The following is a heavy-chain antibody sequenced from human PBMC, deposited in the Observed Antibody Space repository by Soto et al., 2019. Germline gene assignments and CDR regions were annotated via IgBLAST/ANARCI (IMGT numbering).Heavy chain of an antibody. V-gene: IGHV1-46*01. CDR2: LAPRDGTT. CDR3: ARGGGTLDY. J-gene: IGHJ4*02. Sequence: QVQLVQSGAEVVKSGASVKVSCKATGYTFINYAMYWVRQAPGQGPEWMGILAPRDGTTTYALTFQGRVTMTRDTSTSTVYMELSSLKSDDTAVYYCARGGGTLDYWGQGTLVTVSS. CDR1: GYTFINYA.